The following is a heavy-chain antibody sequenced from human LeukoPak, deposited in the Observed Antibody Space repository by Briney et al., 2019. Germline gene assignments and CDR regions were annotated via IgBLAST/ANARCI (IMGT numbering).Heavy chain of an antibody. Sequence: GGSLRLSCAASGFTFSNYWMTWVRQAPGKGLEWVANIKQDGSEKYYVDSVKGRFTISRDNAKNSLYLQMNSLRAEDTAMYYCARDTYSSTVTPLDYWGQGTLVTVSS. CDR2: IKQDGSEK. J-gene: IGHJ4*02. D-gene: IGHD4-17*01. CDR1: GFTFSNYW. V-gene: IGHV3-7*01. CDR3: ARDTYSSTVTPLDY.